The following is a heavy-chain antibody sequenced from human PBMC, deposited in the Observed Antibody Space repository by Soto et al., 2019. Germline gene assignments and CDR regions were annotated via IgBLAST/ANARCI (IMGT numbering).Heavy chain of an antibody. Sequence: EVQLVESGGGLVQPGRSLRLSCAASGFTFDDYAMHWVRQVPGKGLEWVTGINWNSGSIGYEDSVKGRFAISRDNAKNSLHLQMNSLRAEDTAFYYCVKDESVNWYSGHFRHWGQGTLVTVSS. CDR2: INWNSGSI. V-gene: IGHV3-9*01. D-gene: IGHD1-26*01. J-gene: IGHJ1*01. CDR3: VKDESVNWYSGHFRH. CDR1: GFTFDDYA.